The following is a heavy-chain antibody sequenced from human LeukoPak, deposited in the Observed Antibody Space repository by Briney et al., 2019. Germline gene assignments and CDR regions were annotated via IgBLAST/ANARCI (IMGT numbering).Heavy chain of an antibody. CDR1: GGSISSYY. Sequence: SETLSLTCTVSGGSISSYYWSWIRQPPGKGLEWIGYIYYSGSTNYKPSLKSRVTISVDTSKNQFSLKLSSVTAADTAVYYCARMGYDMVRGVTDRYYFDYWGQGTLVTVSS. D-gene: IGHD3-10*01. CDR2: IYYSGST. CDR3: ARMGYDMVRGVTDRYYFDY. J-gene: IGHJ4*02. V-gene: IGHV4-59*01.